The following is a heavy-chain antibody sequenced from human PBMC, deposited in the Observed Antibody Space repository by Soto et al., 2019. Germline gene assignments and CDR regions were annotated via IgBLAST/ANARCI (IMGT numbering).Heavy chain of an antibody. D-gene: IGHD3-9*01. CDR3: AKDTRHFDWLFTNSFDY. Sequence: VGSLRPSCAASGSSLRTYALNWVRQALGTGMEWVSAISGAADTTYYADSVKGGFTISRDNSKNTLSLQMNSLRAEDTAVYYCAKDTRHFDWLFTNSFDYWGQGTLVTDS. CDR2: ISGAADTT. J-gene: IGHJ4*02. V-gene: IGHV3-23*01. CDR1: GSSLRTYA.